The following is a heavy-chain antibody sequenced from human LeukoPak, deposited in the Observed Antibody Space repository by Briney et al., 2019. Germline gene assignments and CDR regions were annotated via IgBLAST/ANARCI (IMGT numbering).Heavy chain of an antibody. CDR2: TYYSGST. Sequence: SETLSLTCTVSGGSVSSHYWSWIRQPPGKGLEWMGYTYYSGSTHYNPSLTSRVTISVDTSKNQFSLRLSSVTAADTAIYYCARGPFRGTGDGALDIWGQGTMVTVS. D-gene: IGHD1-26*01. J-gene: IGHJ3*02. CDR1: GGSVSSHY. CDR3: ARGPFRGTGDGALDI. V-gene: IGHV4-59*02.